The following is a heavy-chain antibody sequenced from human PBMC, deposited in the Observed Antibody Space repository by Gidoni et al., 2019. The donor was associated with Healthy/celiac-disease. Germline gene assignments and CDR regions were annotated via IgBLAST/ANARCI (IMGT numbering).Heavy chain of an antibody. Sequence: QVPPVQSGAEVKKPGSSVKVSCKASGYPFTSFDINWVRPATGQGLEWMGWMNPNSGNTGYAQKLQGRVTMTRNTSMSTAYMELSSLRAEDTAVYDCARDSSSWYHQMGYYYYGMDVWGQGTTVTVSS. D-gene: IGHD6-13*01. CDR1: GYPFTSFD. J-gene: IGHJ6*02. CDR2: MNPNSGNT. V-gene: IGHV1-8*01. CDR3: ARDSSSWYHQMGYYYYGMDV.